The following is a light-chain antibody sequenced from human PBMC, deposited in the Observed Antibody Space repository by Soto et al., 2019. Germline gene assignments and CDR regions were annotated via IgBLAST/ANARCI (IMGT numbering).Light chain of an antibody. CDR3: QQSYSTPRMYT. CDR1: QSVSRH. J-gene: IGKJ2*01. V-gene: IGKV1-39*01. Sequence: DIHMTQSPSSLSASVGDSVTITCRASQSVSRHLNWYQQKPGEAPKLLIYAASSLQRGVPSRFSGSGSGTEFTLTINNLQPEDFATYSCQQSYSTPRMYTFGQGTNLDIK. CDR2: AAS.